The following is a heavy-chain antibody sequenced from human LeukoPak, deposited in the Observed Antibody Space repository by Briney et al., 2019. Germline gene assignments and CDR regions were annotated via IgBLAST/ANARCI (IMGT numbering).Heavy chain of an antibody. V-gene: IGHV4-30-2*01. CDR3: ARGLSGRTPLKLRFDY. Sequence: PSQTLSLTCAVSGGSISSGGYSWSWIRQPPGKGLEWIGYIYHSGSTYYNPSLKSRVTISVDRSKNQFSLKLSSVTAADTAVYYCARGLSGRTPLKLRFDYWGQGTLVTVSS. CDR2: IYHSGST. CDR1: GGSISSGGYS. J-gene: IGHJ4*02. D-gene: IGHD7-27*01.